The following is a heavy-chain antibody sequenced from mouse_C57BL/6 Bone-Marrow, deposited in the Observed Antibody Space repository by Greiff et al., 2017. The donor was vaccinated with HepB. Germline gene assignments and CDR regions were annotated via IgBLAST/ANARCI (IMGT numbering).Heavy chain of an antibody. CDR3: ARRSRGYWYFDV. CDR2: IDPSDSYT. D-gene: IGHD1-1*01. CDR1: GYTFTSYW. J-gene: IGHJ1*03. V-gene: IGHV1-50*01. Sequence: VQLQQSGAELVKPGASVKLSCKASGYTFTSYWMQWVKQRPGQGLEWIGEIDPSDSYTNYNQKFKGKATLTVDTTSSTAYMQLSSLTSEDSAVYYGARRSRGYWYFDVWGTGTTVTVSS.